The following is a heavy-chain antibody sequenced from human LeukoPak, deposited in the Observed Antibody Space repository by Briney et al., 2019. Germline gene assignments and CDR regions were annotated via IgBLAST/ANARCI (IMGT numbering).Heavy chain of an antibody. V-gene: IGHV5-51*01. CDR3: ASTFYYGSGSYYPFDY. Sequence: LGESLKISSKGSGXSSGYKFTNYWIGWVRQMPGKGPEWMGIIYPGDSETRYSPSFQGQVTISADKSINTAYLHWSSLKASDTAVYYCASTFYYGSGSYYPFDYWGQGTLVTVSS. J-gene: IGHJ4*02. D-gene: IGHD3-10*01. CDR1: GYKFTNYW. CDR2: IYPGDSET.